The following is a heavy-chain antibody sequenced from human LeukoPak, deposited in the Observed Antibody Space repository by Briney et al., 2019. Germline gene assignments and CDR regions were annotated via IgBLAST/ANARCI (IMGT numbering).Heavy chain of an antibody. D-gene: IGHD3-10*01. V-gene: IGHV5-51*01. CDR1: GYTFTSYW. J-gene: IGHJ4*02. CDR2: IYPGDSDT. Sequence: GESLKISCKGSGYTFTSYWIGWVRQMPGKGLEWMGIIYPGDSDTRYSPSFQGQVTISADKSISTAYLQWSSLKASDTAMYYCARQKYYYGSGSYYRHFDYWGQGTLVTVSS. CDR3: ARQKYYYGSGSYYRHFDY.